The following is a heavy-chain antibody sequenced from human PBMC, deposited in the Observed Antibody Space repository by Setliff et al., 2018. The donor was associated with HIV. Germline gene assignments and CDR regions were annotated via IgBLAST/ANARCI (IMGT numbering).Heavy chain of an antibody. CDR1: GYSFTSYW. J-gene: IGHJ4*02. CDR2: IYPGDSDT. Sequence: PGESLKISCKGSGYSFTSYWIGWVRQMPGKGLEWMGIIYPGDSDTRYSPSFQGQVTTSADKSISTAYLQWSSLKASDTAIYYCVRRDNLVVTLTYYFDSWGQGTLVTVSS. V-gene: IGHV5-51*01. CDR3: VRRDNLVVTLTYYFDS. D-gene: IGHD2-21*02.